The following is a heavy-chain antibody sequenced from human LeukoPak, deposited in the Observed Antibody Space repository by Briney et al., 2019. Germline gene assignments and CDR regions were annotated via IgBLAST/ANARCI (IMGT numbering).Heavy chain of an antibody. D-gene: IGHD3-22*01. V-gene: IGHV4-31*03. Sequence: PSETLSLTCTVSGGSISSGAYYWSWIRQHPGKGLEWIGYIYYSGSTYYNPSLKSRVTISVDTSKKHFSLKLSSVTAADTAVYYCARTDTSGYHFDFWGQGTLLTVSS. CDR1: GGSISSGAYY. J-gene: IGHJ4*02. CDR3: ARTDTSGYHFDF. CDR2: IYYSGST.